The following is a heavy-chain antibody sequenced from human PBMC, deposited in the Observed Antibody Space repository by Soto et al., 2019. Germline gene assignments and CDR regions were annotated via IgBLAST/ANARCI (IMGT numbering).Heavy chain of an antibody. J-gene: IGHJ4*02. CDR2: IYYSGST. CDR3: AGTRSAVGSLDY. D-gene: IGHD1-1*01. CDR1: GGSISSSSYY. V-gene: IGHV4-39*01. Sequence: SETLSLTCTVSGGSISSSSYYWGWIRQPPGKGLEWIGSIYYSGSTYYNPSLKSRVTISVDTSKNQFSLKLSSVTAADTAVYYCAGTRSAVGSLDYWGQGTLVTVSS.